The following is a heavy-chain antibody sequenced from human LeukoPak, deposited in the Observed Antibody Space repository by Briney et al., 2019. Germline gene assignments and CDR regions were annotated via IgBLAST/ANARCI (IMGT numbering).Heavy chain of an antibody. Sequence: GGSLRLSCAASGFTFSSYGMSWVRQAPGKGLEWVSAISGSGGSTYYADSVKGRFTISRDNSKNTLYLQMNSLRAEDTAVYYCARDPAAWEAYDYWGQGTLVTVSS. CDR3: ARDPAAWEAYDY. D-gene: IGHD1-26*01. CDR2: ISGSGGST. J-gene: IGHJ4*02. CDR1: GFTFSSYG. V-gene: IGHV3-23*01.